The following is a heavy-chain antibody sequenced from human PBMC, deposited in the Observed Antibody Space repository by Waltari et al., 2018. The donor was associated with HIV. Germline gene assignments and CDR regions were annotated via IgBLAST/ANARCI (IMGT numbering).Heavy chain of an antibody. Sequence: EVQLVESGGGLIQPGGSLRLSCAASGFTFGDFWMHWVGQVPGRGLVWVSRIRGDGNTPGYADYVKGRFTISRDNAKKTMYLQMNSLRAEDTAVYYCARGDLAVWGQGTTVTVSS. CDR3: ARGDLAV. V-gene: IGHV3-74*01. CDR2: IRGDGNTP. CDR1: GFTFGDFW. J-gene: IGHJ6*02.